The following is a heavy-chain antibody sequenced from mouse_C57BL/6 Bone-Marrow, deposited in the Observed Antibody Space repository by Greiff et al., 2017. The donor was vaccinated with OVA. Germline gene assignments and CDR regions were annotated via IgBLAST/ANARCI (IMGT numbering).Heavy chain of an antibody. CDR3: TRLHYYGSSYGIAY. Sequence: VQLQQSGAELVRPGASVTLSCKASGYTFTDYEMHWVKQTPVHGLEWIGAIDPETGGTAYNQKFKGKAILTADKSSSTAYMELRSLTSEDSAVYYCTRLHYYGSSYGIAYWGQGTLVTVSA. J-gene: IGHJ3*01. D-gene: IGHD1-1*01. V-gene: IGHV1-15*01. CDR2: IDPETGGT. CDR1: GYTFTDYE.